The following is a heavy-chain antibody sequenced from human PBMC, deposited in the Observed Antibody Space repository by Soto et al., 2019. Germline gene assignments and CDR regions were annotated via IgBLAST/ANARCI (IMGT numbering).Heavy chain of an antibody. J-gene: IGHJ6*03. CDR2: INPNSGGT. CDR1: GYTFTGYY. D-gene: IGHD2-2*01. CDR3: ARGRGLGYCSSTSCHPPQNYYYYYMDV. Sequence: ASVKVSCKASGYTFTGYYIHWVRQAPGQGLEWMGWINPNSGGTNYAQKFQGWVTMTRDTSISTAYMELSRLRSDDTAVYYCARGRGLGYCSSTSCHPPQNYYYYYMDVWGKGTTVTVSS. V-gene: IGHV1-2*04.